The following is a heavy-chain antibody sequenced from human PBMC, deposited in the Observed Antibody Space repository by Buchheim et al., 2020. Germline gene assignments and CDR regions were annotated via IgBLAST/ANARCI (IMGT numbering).Heavy chain of an antibody. V-gene: IGHV3-74*01. Sequence: EVQLVESGGGLVQPGGSLRLSCAASGFTFSSYWMHWVRQAPGKGLVWVSRINSDGSSTSYADSVKGRFTISRDNAKNPLYLQMNSLRAEDTAVYYCARGDFTPSGYYLKYYYYYGMDVWGQGTT. D-gene: IGHD3-22*01. CDR3: ARGDFTPSGYYLKYYYYYGMDV. J-gene: IGHJ6*02. CDR2: INSDGSST. CDR1: GFTFSSYW.